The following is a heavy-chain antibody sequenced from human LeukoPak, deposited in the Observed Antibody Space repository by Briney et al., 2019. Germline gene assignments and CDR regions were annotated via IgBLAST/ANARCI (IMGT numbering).Heavy chain of an antibody. J-gene: IGHJ4*02. CDR2: IYYTGST. V-gene: IGHV4-59*01. D-gene: IGHD6-19*01. Sequence: SETLSLTCTVSGGSISGYYWDWIRQPPGKGLEWIGYIYYTGSTNYNPSLKSRVTISVDTSKNQFSLKLSSVTATDTAVYYCARGGYASGWYLDYWGQGTLVTVSS. CDR1: GGSISGYY. CDR3: ARGGYASGWYLDY.